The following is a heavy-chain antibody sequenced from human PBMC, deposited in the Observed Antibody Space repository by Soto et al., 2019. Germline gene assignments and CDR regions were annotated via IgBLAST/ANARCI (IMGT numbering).Heavy chain of an antibody. CDR1: GGSISSGGYY. J-gene: IGHJ4*02. D-gene: IGHD3-10*01. Sequence: QVQLQESGPGLVKPSQTLSLTCTVSGGSISSGGYYWSWIRQHPGKGLEWIGYIYYSGSTYYNPSLKSRVTISLDTSKNQFSLKLSSVTAADTAVYFCASGSGSYYKIDYWGQGTLVTVSS. CDR2: IYYSGST. CDR3: ASGSGSYYKIDY. V-gene: IGHV4-31*03.